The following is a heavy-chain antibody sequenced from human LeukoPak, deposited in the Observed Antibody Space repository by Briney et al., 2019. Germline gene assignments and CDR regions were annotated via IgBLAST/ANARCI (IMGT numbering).Heavy chain of an antibody. CDR3: AKDPQGD. CDR2: ISGSGGST. V-gene: IGHV3-23*01. D-gene: IGHD3-16*01. J-gene: IGHJ4*02. CDR1: GFTFSSYG. Sequence: GESLRLSCAASGFTFSSYGLSWVRQAPGKGLEWVSAISGSGGSTYYADSVKGRFSISRDNSKNTLYLQMNSLRAGDTAVYYCAKDPQGDWGQGTLVTVSS.